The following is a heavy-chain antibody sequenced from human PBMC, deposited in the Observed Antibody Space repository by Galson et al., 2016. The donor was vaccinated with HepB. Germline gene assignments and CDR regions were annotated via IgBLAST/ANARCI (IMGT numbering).Heavy chain of an antibody. CDR3: ARPYNMQFDP. J-gene: IGHJ5*02. CDR2: ISYSWNT. V-gene: IGHV4-31*03. D-gene: IGHD1-1*01. CDR1: GGSISSGSYF. Sequence: TLSLTCTVSGGSISSGSYFWGWVRQHPGKGLEWIGYISYSWNTHYNPSLRSRVTISADTPKNQFSLKVNSATAADTAVYFCARPYNMQFDPWGQGTLVTVSS.